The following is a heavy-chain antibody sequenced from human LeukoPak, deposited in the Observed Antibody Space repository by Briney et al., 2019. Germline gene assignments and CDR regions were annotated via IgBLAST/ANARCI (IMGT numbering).Heavy chain of an antibody. J-gene: IGHJ4*02. V-gene: IGHV3-20*04. CDR1: GFTFDDYG. D-gene: IGHD2-21*02. CDR2: IYKNGGST. Sequence: GGSLRLSCAASGFTFDDYGMSWVRQVPGKGLEWVSGIYKNGGSTDYVASARGRFTISRDNAKKSVYLQMNSLRAEDTALYYCARGRSLDCYVCPFDYWGQGALVTVSS. CDR3: ARGRSLDCYVCPFDY.